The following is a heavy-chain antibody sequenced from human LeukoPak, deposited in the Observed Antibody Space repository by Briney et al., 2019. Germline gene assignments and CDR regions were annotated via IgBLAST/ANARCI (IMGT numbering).Heavy chain of an antibody. CDR1: GGSISSYY. D-gene: IGHD2-15*01. V-gene: IGHV4-34*01. Sequence: SETLSLTCTVSGGSISSYYWSWIRQPPGKGLEWIGEINHSGSTNYNPSLKSRVTISVDTSKNQFSLKLSSVTAADTAVYYCARLPTLGDYFDSWGQGTLVTVSS. J-gene: IGHJ4*02. CDR3: ARLPTLGDYFDS. CDR2: INHSGST.